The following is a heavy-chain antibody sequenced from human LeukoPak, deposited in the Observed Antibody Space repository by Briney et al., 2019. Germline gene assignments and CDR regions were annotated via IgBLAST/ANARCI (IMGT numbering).Heavy chain of an antibody. J-gene: IGHJ4*02. D-gene: IGHD1-1*01. CDR2: ISGSADST. CDR3: ANQLPAY. CDR1: GFTFSSDA. V-gene: IGHV3-23*01. Sequence: GGSLRLSCAASGFTFSSDAMSWVRQAPGKGLEWVSAISGSADSTYYADSVKGRFTISRDNSKNTLYLQMNSLRAEDTALYFCANQLPAYWGQGTLVTVSS.